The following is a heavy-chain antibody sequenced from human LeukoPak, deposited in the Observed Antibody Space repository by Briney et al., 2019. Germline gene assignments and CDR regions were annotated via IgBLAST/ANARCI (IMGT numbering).Heavy chain of an antibody. Sequence: PTETLSLTCTAFGGSISVYYWTWIRQPPGKDLEWIGYIYSNGRTDYSPSLKSRVTISVDTSKNQFSLKLGSVTAADTAVYYSARESHGDYVDYWGQGTLLTVSS. D-gene: IGHD4-17*01. CDR3: ARESHGDYVDY. CDR1: GGSISVYY. CDR2: IYSNGRT. V-gene: IGHV4-59*01. J-gene: IGHJ4*02.